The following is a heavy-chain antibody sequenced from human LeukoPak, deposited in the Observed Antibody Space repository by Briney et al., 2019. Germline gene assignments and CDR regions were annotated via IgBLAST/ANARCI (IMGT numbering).Heavy chain of an antibody. V-gene: IGHV4-39*07. D-gene: IGHD2-15*01. CDR3: AGDSARGGVGAFDI. J-gene: IGHJ3*02. Sequence: SETLSLTCTVSGGSISSSSYYWGWIRQPPGKGLEWIGSIYYSGSTYYNPSLKSRVTISVDKSKNQFSLKLSSVTAADTAVYYCAGDSARGGVGAFDIWGQGTVVTVSS. CDR2: IYYSGST. CDR1: GGSISSSSYY.